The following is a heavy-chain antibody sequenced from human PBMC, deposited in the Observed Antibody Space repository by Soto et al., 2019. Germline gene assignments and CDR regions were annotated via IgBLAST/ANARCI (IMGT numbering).Heavy chain of an antibody. CDR1: GESISSSSYY. Sequence: LSLTCIVSGESISSSSYYWGWIRQPPGKGLEWIGSIYYSGRTYYNPSFKSRVTISIDTSKNQFSLKLSSVTATDTAVYYCARQRTAVVTQAYFDHWGQGALVTVS. J-gene: IGHJ4*02. V-gene: IGHV4-39*01. CDR2: IYYSGRT. D-gene: IGHD2-21*02. CDR3: ARQRTAVVTQAYFDH.